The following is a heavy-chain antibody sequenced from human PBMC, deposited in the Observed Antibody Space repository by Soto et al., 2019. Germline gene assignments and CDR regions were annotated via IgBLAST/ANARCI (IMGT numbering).Heavy chain of an antibody. CDR2: VSASGLNT. J-gene: IGHJ4*01. V-gene: IGHV3-23*01. CDR3: AKDVVDRGISY. D-gene: IGHD1-20*01. Sequence: GGSLRLSCAASGFTFSTYAMAWVRQAPGKGLEWVSGVSASGLNTDYADPVKGRFYISRDNSKNTLYLQMNSLRAEDTALYYCAKDVVDRGISYWGQGTLVTVSS. CDR1: GFTFSTYA.